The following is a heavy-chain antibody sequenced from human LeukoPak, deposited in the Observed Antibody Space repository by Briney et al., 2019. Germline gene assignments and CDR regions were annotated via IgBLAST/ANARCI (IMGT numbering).Heavy chain of an antibody. D-gene: IGHD3-22*01. CDR3: ARDGGIYHDNSYTYFGPGDY. Sequence: ASVKVSCKASGYTFTGYYIHWVRQAPGQGLEWMGWINPDSGINPDNGGTNYAQRFRGRVTMPRDTSITTAYMELSGLRSDDTAVYYCARDGGIYHDNSYTYFGPGDYWGQGTLVTVSS. J-gene: IGHJ4*02. CDR2: INPDSGINPDNGGT. CDR1: GYTFTGYY. V-gene: IGHV1-2*02.